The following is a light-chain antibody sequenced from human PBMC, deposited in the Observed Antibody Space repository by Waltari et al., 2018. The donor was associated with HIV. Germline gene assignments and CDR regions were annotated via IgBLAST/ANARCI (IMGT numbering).Light chain of an antibody. CDR1: SSNTGNNY. J-gene: IGLJ3*02. Sequence: QSVLTQPPSVSAAPGQKVTISCSGSSSNTGNNYVSWYQQLPGTAPKLLIYDNNQRPSGIPDRYSGSKSGTPATLGITGLQTGDEADYYCGTWDSSLSARVFGGGTKVTVL. V-gene: IGLV1-51*01. CDR3: GTWDSSLSARV. CDR2: DNN.